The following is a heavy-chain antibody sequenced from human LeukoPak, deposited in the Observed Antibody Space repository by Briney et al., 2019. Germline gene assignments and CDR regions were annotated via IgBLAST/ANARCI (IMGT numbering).Heavy chain of an antibody. CDR2: IYYSGST. CDR3: ARLHVAARPDY. Sequence: SETLSLTCTVSGGSISSSSYYWGWIRQPPGKGLEWIGSIYYSGSTYYNPSLKSRVTISVDTSKNQFSLKLSPVTAADTAVYYCARLHVAARPDYWGQGTLVTVSS. D-gene: IGHD6-6*01. CDR1: GGSISSSSYY. J-gene: IGHJ4*02. V-gene: IGHV4-39*01.